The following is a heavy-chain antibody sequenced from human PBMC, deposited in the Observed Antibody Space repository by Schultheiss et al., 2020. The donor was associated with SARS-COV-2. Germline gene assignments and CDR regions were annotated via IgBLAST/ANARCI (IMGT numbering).Heavy chain of an antibody. CDR3: ARGLEASYYGDRGDAFDI. CDR2: IYYSGST. V-gene: IGHV4-31*03. CDR1: GGSISSGGYY. J-gene: IGHJ3*02. Sequence: SETLSLTCTVSGGSISSGGYYWSWIRQHPGKGLEWIGYIYYSGSTYYNPSLKSRVTISVDTSKNQFSLKLSSVTAADTAVYYCARGLEASYYGDRGDAFDIWGQGTMVTVSS. D-gene: IGHD4-17*01.